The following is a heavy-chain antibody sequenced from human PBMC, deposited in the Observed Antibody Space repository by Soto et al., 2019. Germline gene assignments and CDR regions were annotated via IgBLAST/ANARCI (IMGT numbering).Heavy chain of an antibody. V-gene: IGHV4-59*01. CDR3: ARGTTVTTLFDY. D-gene: IGHD4-17*01. CDR2: IYYSGST. J-gene: IGHJ4*02. CDR1: GGSISSYY. Sequence: SETLSLTCTVSGGSISSYYWSWIRQPPGKGLGWIGYIYYSGSTNYNPSLKSRVTISVDTSKNQFSLKLSSVTAADTAVYYCARGTTVTTLFDYWGQGTLVTAPQ.